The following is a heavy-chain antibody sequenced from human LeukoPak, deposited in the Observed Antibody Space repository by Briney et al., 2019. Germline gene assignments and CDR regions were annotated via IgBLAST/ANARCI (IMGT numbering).Heavy chain of an antibody. CDR3: ARGLPTWATGQDYYYYYYMDV. CDR1: GGSFSGYY. CDR2: INHSGST. V-gene: IGHV4-34*01. J-gene: IGHJ6*03. D-gene: IGHD2/OR15-2a*01. Sequence: SETLSLTCAVYGGSFSGYYWSWIRQPPGKGLEWIGEINHSGSTNYNPSLKSRVTISVDTSKNQFSLKLSSVTAADTAVYYCARGLPTWATGQDYYYYYYMDVWGKGTPVTVSS.